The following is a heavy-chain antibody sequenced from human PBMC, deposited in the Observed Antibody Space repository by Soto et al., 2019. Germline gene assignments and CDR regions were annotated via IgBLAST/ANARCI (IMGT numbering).Heavy chain of an antibody. CDR2: IIPIFGTA. Sequence: SVKVSCKASGVTFSSYAISWVRQAPGQGLEWMGGIIPIFGTANYAQKFQGRVTITADKSTSTAYMELSSLRSEDTAVYYCARDGRDYNWAPFDYWGQGTLVTVSS. V-gene: IGHV1-69*06. CDR1: GVTFSSYA. J-gene: IGHJ4*02. D-gene: IGHD1-20*01. CDR3: ARDGRDYNWAPFDY.